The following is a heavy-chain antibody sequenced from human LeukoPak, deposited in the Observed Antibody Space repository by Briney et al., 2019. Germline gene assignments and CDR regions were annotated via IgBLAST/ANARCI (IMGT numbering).Heavy chain of an antibody. V-gene: IGHV1-2*02. CDR1: GYTFTGYY. J-gene: IGHJ4*02. CDR3: SRGQYSGSYSVAGY. CDR2: INPNSGGT. Sequence: ASVKVYCKASGYTFTGYYMHWVRQAPGQGLEWMGWINPNSGGTNYAQKFQGRVTMSRDTFISTAYMELSRLRSEDTAVYYCSRGQYSGSYSVAGYWGQGTLVTVSS. D-gene: IGHD1-26*01.